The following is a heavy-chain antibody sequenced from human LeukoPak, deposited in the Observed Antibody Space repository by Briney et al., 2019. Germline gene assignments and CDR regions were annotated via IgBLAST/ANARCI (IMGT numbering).Heavy chain of an antibody. V-gene: IGHV3-23*01. CDR2: ISGRGSTT. D-gene: IGHD1-1*01. CDR3: ARCTTGRTFGSLREIKRSREIDY. Sequence: PGGSLRLSCAASGFTFSSYALSWVRQAPGKGLEWVSGISGRGSTTYYADSVKGRFTISRDNAKNSLYLQMNSLRVEDTAVYYCARCTTGRTFGSLREIKRSREIDYWGQGTLVTVSS. J-gene: IGHJ4*02. CDR1: GFTFSSYA.